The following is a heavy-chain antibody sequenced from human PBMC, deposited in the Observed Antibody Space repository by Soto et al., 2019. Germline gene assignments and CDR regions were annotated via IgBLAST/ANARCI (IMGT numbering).Heavy chain of an antibody. CDR3: GHLKTDTEVTPAPLIFVS. V-gene: IGHV4-38-2*01. D-gene: IGHD2-2*01. J-gene: IGHJ4*02. CDR1: GFSISSDSY. Sequence: SETLSLTCAVSGFSISSDSYWGWMRQSPGKGLEWIGTLSHSGRTFYNPSLKSRVTISAGTTKNQFSLSLTSVTAADTAVYYCGHLKTDTEVTPAPLIFVSWGQGNLVTVSS. CDR2: LSHSGRT.